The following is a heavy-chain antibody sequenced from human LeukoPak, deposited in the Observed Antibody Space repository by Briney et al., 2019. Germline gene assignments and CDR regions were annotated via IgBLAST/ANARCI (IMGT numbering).Heavy chain of an antibody. CDR3: AKAIGDYYGSGSPDAFDI. V-gene: IGHV3-23*01. J-gene: IGHJ3*02. Sequence: GGSLRLSCAASGFTFSSYAMSWVRQAPGKGLEWVSAISGSGGSTYYADSVKGRFTISRDNSKNTLYLQMSSLRAEDTAVYYCAKAIGDYYGSGSPDAFDIWGQGTMVTVSS. D-gene: IGHD3-10*01. CDR1: GFTFSSYA. CDR2: ISGSGGST.